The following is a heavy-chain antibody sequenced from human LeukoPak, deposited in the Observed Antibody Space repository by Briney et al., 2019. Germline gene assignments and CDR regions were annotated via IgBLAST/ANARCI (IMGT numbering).Heavy chain of an antibody. V-gene: IGHV1-69*05. D-gene: IGHD3-22*01. CDR1: GGTFSSYA. J-gene: IGHJ4*02. CDR3: AKDLYYDSSGSGSGY. Sequence: SVKVSCKASGGTFSSYAISWVRQAPGQGLQWMGGIIPIFGTANYAQKFQGRVTITTDESTSTAYMELSSLRSEDTAVYYCAKDLYYDSSGSGSGYWGQGTLVTVSS. CDR2: IIPIFGTA.